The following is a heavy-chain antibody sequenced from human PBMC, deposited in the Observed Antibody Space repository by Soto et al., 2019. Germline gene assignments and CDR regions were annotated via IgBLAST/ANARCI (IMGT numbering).Heavy chain of an antibody. CDR3: ASATPWLRLFDY. CDR1: GGSISSGDYY. D-gene: IGHD5-12*01. V-gene: IGHV4-30-4*01. CDR2: IYYSGST. Sequence: PSETLSLTCTVSGGSISSGDYYWSWIGQPPGKGLEWIGYIYYSGSTYYNPSLKSRVTISVDTSKNQFSLKLSSVTAADTAVYYCASATPWLRLFDYWGQGTLVTVSS. J-gene: IGHJ4*02.